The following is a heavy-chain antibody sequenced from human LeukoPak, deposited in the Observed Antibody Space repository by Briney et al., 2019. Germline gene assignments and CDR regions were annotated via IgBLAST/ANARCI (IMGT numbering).Heavy chain of an antibody. D-gene: IGHD3-10*01. Sequence: GGSLRLSCAASGFTFDDYGMSWVRQAPGKGLEWVSGINWNGGSTGYADSVKGRFTISRDNAKNSLYLQMNSPRAEDTALYHCARKLGSGSRNWFDPWGQGTLVTVSS. CDR2: INWNGGST. CDR3: ARKLGSGSRNWFDP. V-gene: IGHV3-20*01. J-gene: IGHJ5*02. CDR1: GFTFDDYG.